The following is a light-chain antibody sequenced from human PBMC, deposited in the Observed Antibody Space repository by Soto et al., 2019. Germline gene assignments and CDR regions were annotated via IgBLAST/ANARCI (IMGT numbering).Light chain of an antibody. Sequence: EIVMTQSPATLSVSPGEGATLSCKASQNVYNNLAWYQQRPGQPPRLLIYDASTRATGISARFSGSGYGTEFTLTIGSLQFEDFAVYFCQQCRNWPLTFGGGTKVEIK. CDR2: DAS. J-gene: IGKJ4*01. V-gene: IGKV3-15*01. CDR1: QNVYNN. CDR3: QQCRNWPLT.